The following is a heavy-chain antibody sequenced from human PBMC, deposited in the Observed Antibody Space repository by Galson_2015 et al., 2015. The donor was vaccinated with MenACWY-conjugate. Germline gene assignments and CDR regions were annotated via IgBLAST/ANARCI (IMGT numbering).Heavy chain of an antibody. V-gene: IGHV4-4*02. CDR2: IYHSGST. CDR3: VANGYYTLEH. J-gene: IGHJ4*02. D-gene: IGHD3-3*01. CDR1: GGSISGTNW. Sequence: ETLSLTCAVSGGSISGTNWWSWVRQPPGKGLEWIGEIYHSGSTNYNPSLKSRITISVDESKNQFSLQLTSVTAADTAVYYCVANGYYTLEHWGQGTPVTVSS.